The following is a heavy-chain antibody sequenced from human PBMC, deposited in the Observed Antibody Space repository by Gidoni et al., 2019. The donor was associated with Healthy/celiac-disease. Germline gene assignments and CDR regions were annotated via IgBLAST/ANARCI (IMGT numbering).Heavy chain of an antibody. Sequence: EVQLVQSGAEVKKPGESLKISCKGSGSSFTSYWIGWVRQMPGKGLEWMGIIYPGDSDTRYSPSFQGQVTISADKSISTAYLQWSSLKASDTAMYYCARHGITMVRGVIYGMDVWGQGTTVTVSS. V-gene: IGHV5-51*01. CDR3: ARHGITMVRGVIYGMDV. CDR2: IYPGDSDT. J-gene: IGHJ6*02. D-gene: IGHD3-10*01. CDR1: GSSFTSYW.